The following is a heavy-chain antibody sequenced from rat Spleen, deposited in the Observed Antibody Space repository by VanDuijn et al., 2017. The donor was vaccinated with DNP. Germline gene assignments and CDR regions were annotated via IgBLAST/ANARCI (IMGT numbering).Heavy chain of an antibody. CDR1: GFTFSDYY. CDR3: SRHATGPDWYFDF. D-gene: IGHD4-2*01. V-gene: IGHV5-22*01. Sequence: EVQLVESGGGLVQPGRSLKLSCAASGFTFSDYYMAWVRQAPKKGLEWVASISYEGSSTYYGDSVKGRFTISRDNAKSTLYLQMNSLRSEDTGTYYSSRHATGPDWYFDFWGPGTMVTVS. J-gene: IGHJ1*01. CDR2: ISYEGSST.